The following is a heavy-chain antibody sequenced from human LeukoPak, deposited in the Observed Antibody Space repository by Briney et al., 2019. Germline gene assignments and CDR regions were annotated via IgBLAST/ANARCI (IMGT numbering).Heavy chain of an antibody. Sequence: PGGSLRLSCVASGFPFSSVGMNWVRQAPGKGLEWVSYISSDPSHTYYADSVRGRFTISRDNAKHSLYLQMDNLRTEDTAMYYCAGDPDYYDSRVVDFWGQGTRVTVSS. CDR1: GFPFSSVG. D-gene: IGHD3-22*01. CDR2: ISSDPSHT. V-gene: IGHV3-21*01. CDR3: AGDPDYYDSRVVDF. J-gene: IGHJ4*02.